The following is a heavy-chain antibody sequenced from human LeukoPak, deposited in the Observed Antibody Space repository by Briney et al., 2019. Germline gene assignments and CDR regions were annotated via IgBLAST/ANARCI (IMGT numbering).Heavy chain of an antibody. CDR2: ISVYNGNT. J-gene: IGHJ4*02. Sequence: ASVKVSYKASGYTFSNFGITWVRQAPGHGLEWMGWISVYNGNTNYAQNLQGRVTLTTDTSTSTAYMELRSLRSDDTALYYCARTCSSSSCYMVHWGQGTLVTVSS. V-gene: IGHV1-18*01. CDR3: ARTCSSSSCYMVH. CDR1: GYTFSNFG. D-gene: IGHD2-2*02.